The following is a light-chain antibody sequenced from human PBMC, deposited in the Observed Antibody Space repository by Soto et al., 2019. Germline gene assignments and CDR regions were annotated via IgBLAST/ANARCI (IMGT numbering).Light chain of an antibody. CDR3: QQYGYSSWT. V-gene: IGKV3-20*01. CDR2: AAS. Sequence: EIVLTQSPGTLSLSPGERATLSCRASQSVDSKYLAWYQQKPGQAPRILIFAASSRATGIPDRFSGSGSGTDFTLTISRLEPGDFAVYYCQQYGYSSWTFGQGTKVDSK. J-gene: IGKJ1*01. CDR1: QSVDSKY.